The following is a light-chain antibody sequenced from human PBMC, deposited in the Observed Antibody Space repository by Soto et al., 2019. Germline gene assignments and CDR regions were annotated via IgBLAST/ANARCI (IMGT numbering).Light chain of an antibody. J-gene: IGKJ1*01. CDR1: ESVSTRH. V-gene: IGKV3-20*01. CDR3: QQFVDSPPRWT. Sequence: EIVLTQSPGTLSLSPGERATLSCRASESVSTRHLAWYQQRPGQAPRLLIHGASSRATGIPDRFSGSGSGTDFTLTISRLEPEDFALYYCQQFVDSPPRWTFGQGTKVEI. CDR2: GAS.